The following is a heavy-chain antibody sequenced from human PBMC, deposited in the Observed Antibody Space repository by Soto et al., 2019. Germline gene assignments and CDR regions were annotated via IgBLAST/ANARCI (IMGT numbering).Heavy chain of an antibody. D-gene: IGHD6-6*01. V-gene: IGHV4-31*03. Sequence: SETLSLTCTVSGGSISSGGYYWSWIRQHPGKGLEWIGYIYYSGSTYYNPSLKSRVTISVDTSKNQFSLKLSSVTAANTAVYYCARDAYSSSSVDYYYGMDVWGQGTTVTVSS. CDR3: ARDAYSSSSVDYYYGMDV. J-gene: IGHJ6*02. CDR2: IYYSGST. CDR1: GGSISSGGYY.